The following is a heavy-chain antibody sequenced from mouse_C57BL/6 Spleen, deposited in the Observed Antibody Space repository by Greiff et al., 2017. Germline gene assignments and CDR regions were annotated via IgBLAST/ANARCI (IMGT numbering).Heavy chain of an antibody. V-gene: IGHV1-82*01. CDR1: GYAFSSSW. CDR2: IYPGDGDT. D-gene: IGHD2-1*01. J-gene: IGHJ4*01. Sequence: VQLQESGPELVKPGASVKISCKASGYAFSSSWMNWVKQRPGKGLEWIGRIYPGDGDTNYNGKFKGKATLTADKSSSTAYMQLSSLTSEDSAVYFCARYGNYAMDDWGQGTSVTVSS. CDR3: ARYGNYAMDD.